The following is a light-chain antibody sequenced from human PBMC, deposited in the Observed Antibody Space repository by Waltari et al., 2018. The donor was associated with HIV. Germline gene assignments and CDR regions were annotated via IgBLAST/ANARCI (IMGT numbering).Light chain of an antibody. CDR3: SSYTSSSTRV. CDR1: GSDVGDYNH. V-gene: IGLV2-14*01. CDR2: DVS. J-gene: IGLJ1*01. Sequence: QSALPQPATVSGSPGQSITISCTGTGSDVGDYNHVSWYQQQPGKAPKLIIYDVSNRPSGVSNRFSGSKSGNTASLTISGLQTEDEADYYCSSYTSSSTRVFGTGTKVTVL.